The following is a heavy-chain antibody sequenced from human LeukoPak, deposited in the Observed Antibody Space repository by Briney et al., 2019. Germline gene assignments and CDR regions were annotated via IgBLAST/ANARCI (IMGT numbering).Heavy chain of an antibody. V-gene: IGHV1-2*02. CDR1: GYTFTGHY. CDR2: INPDSGDT. J-gene: IGHJ4*02. CDR3: ARARRNYFDSHDY. D-gene: IGHD3-22*01. Sequence: ASVKVSCKASGYTFTGHYMHWVRRAPGQGLEWMGWINPDSGDTEYAQRFQGRVTMTRDTSISTAFMELSSLRSDDTAVFFCARARRNYFDSHDYWGQGTLVTVSS.